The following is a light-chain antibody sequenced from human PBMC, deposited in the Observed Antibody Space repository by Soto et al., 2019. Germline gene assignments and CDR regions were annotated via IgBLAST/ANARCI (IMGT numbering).Light chain of an antibody. Sequence: EIVLTQSPATLSLSPGERATLSCRASQSVSSYLAWYQQKPGQAPRLLIYDASNRATCITARFSGSGSGTDFTLTISSLEPEDYAGYYCQQRSNWLTFGGGTKVEIK. CDR3: QQRSNWLT. CDR1: QSVSSY. CDR2: DAS. J-gene: IGKJ4*01. V-gene: IGKV3-11*01.